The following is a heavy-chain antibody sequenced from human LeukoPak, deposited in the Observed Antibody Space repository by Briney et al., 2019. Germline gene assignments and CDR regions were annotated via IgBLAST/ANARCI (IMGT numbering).Heavy chain of an antibody. J-gene: IGHJ4*02. Sequence: PSETLSLTCTVSGGSVSSGGYYWSWIRQPPGKGLEWIGYIYYSGSTNYNPSLKSRVTISVDTSKNQFSLKLSSVTAADTAVYYCARVRRGDYVPDYWGQGTLVTVSS. V-gene: IGHV4-61*08. CDR2: IYYSGST. CDR1: GGSVSSGGYY. CDR3: ARVRRGDYVPDY. D-gene: IGHD4-17*01.